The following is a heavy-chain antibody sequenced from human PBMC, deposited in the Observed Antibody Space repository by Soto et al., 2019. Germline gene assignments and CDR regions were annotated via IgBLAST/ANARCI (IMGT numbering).Heavy chain of an antibody. D-gene: IGHD5-18*01. CDR1: GGSISSYY. Sequence: QVQLQESGPGLVKPSETLSLTCTVSGGSISSYYWSWIRQPPGKGLAWIGYIYYSGSTNYNLSLQTGVTISVDTSKNQLSPKLVSVPAADTGVYYCAGVPVVGYSYGDLEYMDVWGKATTVTVSS. CDR2: IYYSGST. V-gene: IGHV4-59*01. CDR3: AGVPVVGYSYGDLEYMDV. J-gene: IGHJ6*03.